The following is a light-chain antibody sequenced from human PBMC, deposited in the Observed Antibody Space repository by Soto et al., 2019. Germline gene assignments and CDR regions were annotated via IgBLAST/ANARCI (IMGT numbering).Light chain of an antibody. V-gene: IGKV1-5*01. CDR3: QQYGS. J-gene: IGKJ1*01. CDR1: QSISSW. Sequence: DIQMTQSPSALSASVGDRATITCRASQSISSWLAWYQQKPGKAPKLLIYDASTLQSGVPSRYSGRGSGTEFTLTISRLEPEDFAVYYCQQYGSLGQGTKGDIK. CDR2: DAS.